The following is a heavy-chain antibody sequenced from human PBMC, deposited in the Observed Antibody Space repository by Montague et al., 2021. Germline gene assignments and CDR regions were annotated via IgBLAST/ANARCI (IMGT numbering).Heavy chain of an antibody. J-gene: IGHJ4*02. D-gene: IGHD5-24*01. CDR3: ARAAGSRAVDL. CDR1: GFTFSNYP. Sequence: SLRLSCAASGFTFSNYPMHWVRQAPGKGLEWVAVMSYGGSDTFYADSVKGRFTISRDNSKNTVSLQMNSLRGEDTAVYYCARAAGSRAVDLWGQGTLVTVSS. V-gene: IGHV3-30-3*01. CDR2: MSYGGSDT.